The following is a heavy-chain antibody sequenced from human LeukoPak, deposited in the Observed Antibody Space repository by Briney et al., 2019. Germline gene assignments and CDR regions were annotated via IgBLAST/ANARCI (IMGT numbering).Heavy chain of an antibody. D-gene: IGHD3-22*01. CDR2: ISSSGGSA. V-gene: IGHV3-23*01. J-gene: IGHJ4*02. CDR1: GFTFSSYA. CDR3: AKDLSSGYFYFDY. Sequence: QPGGSLRLSCAASGFTFSSYAMSWVRQASGKGLEWVSVISSSGGSAYYADSVKGRFTISRDNSKNTLYLQMNNLRAEDTAVYYCAKDLSSGYFYFDYWGQGTLVTVSS.